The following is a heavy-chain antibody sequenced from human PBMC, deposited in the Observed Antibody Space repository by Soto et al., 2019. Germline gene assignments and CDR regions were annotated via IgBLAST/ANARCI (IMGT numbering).Heavy chain of an antibody. CDR1: GGSISSSNW. Sequence: LSLTCAVSGGSISSSNWWSWVRQPPGKGLEWIGEIYHSGSTNYNPSLKSRVTISVDKSKNQFSLKLSSVTAADTAVYYCARGLKYYDILTGSYYYYYYGMDVWGQGTTVTVSS. V-gene: IGHV4-4*02. CDR2: IYHSGST. D-gene: IGHD3-9*01. J-gene: IGHJ6*02. CDR3: ARGLKYYDILTGSYYYYYYGMDV.